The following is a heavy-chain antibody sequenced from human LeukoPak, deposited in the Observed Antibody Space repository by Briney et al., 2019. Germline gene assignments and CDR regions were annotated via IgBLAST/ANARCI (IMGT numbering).Heavy chain of an antibody. CDR3: ARVAGIVRGGGNWFDP. D-gene: IGHD3-10*01. V-gene: IGHV1-46*01. CDR1: GYTFTIYY. Sequence: ASVKVSCKASGYTFTIYYMHWVRQAPGQGLEWMGIITPSGGSTSYAQKFQGRVTMTRDTSTSTVYMELSRLRSEDTAVYYCARVAGIVRGGGNWFDPWGQGTLVTVSS. J-gene: IGHJ5*02. CDR2: ITPSGGST.